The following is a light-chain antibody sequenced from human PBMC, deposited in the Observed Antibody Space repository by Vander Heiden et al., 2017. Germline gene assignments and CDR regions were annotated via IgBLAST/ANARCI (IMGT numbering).Light chain of an antibody. Sequence: DIQLPQSPSSLSASLGARVTITCRASQSISSYLNWYQQKPGKAPKLLIYAASSLQRGVPSRFSGRGSGTDFTLTNSSLQPEDFATYYCQQSYSTLMYTFGQGTKLEIK. CDR1: QSISSY. CDR3: QQSYSTLMYT. V-gene: IGKV1-39*01. CDR2: AAS. J-gene: IGKJ2*01.